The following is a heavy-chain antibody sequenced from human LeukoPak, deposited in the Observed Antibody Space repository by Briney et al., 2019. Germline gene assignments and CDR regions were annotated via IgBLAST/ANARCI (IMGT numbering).Heavy chain of an antibody. D-gene: IGHD3-22*01. CDR2: ISSSSTYI. CDR3: ARVRSDYYDSSGHFLGYFDK. J-gene: IGHJ4*02. Sequence: PGESLRLSCAASGFIFSTYSVTWVRQAPGKGLDWVSSISSSSTYIYYADSVKGRFTISRDNAKNSLYLQMNSLRAEDTAVYYCARVRSDYYDSSGHFLGYFDKWGQGTLVTVSS. CDR1: GFIFSTYS. V-gene: IGHV3-21*01.